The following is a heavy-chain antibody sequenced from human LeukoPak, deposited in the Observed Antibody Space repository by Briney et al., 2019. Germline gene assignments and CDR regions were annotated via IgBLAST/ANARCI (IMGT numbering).Heavy chain of an antibody. CDR2: MNPNSGNT. CDR3: ARGDSSSWYYYYYYMDV. Sequence: ASVKVSCKASGYTFTSYDINWVRQATGQGLEWMGWMNPNSGNTGYAQKFQGSVTITRNTSISTAYMELSSLRSEDTAVYYCARGDSSSWYYYYYYMDVWGKGTTVTVSS. D-gene: IGHD6-13*01. CDR1: GYTFTSYD. J-gene: IGHJ6*03. V-gene: IGHV1-8*03.